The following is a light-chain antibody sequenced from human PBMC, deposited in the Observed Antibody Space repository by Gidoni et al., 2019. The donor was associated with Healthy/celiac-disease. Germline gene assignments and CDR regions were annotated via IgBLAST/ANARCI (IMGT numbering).Light chain of an antibody. J-gene: IGKJ1*01. V-gene: IGKV1-9*01. CDR1: QGISSY. CDR2: AAS. Sequence: IQLTLSPSSLSASVGDRVTITCRASQGISSYLAWYQQKPGKAPKLLIYAASTLQSGVPSRFSGSGSGTDFTLTISSLQPEEFATYYCQQLNSYPPTFGQGTKVEIK. CDR3: QQLNSYPPT.